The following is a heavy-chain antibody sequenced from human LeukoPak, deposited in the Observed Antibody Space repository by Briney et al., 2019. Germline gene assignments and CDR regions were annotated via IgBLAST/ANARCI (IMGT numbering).Heavy chain of an antibody. D-gene: IGHD3-22*01. CDR3: ATSRGYDSSPWAFDI. CDR2: FDPEDGET. J-gene: IGHJ3*02. Sequence: ASVKVSCKVSGYTLTELSMHWVRQAPGKGIEWMGGFDPEDGETIYAQKFQGRVTMTEDTSTDTAYMELSSLRSEDTAVYYCATSRGYDSSPWAFDIWGQGTMVTVSS. V-gene: IGHV1-24*01. CDR1: GYTLTELS.